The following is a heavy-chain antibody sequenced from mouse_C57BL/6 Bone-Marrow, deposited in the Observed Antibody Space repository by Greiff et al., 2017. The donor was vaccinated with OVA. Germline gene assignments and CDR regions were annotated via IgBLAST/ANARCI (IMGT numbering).Heavy chain of an antibody. D-gene: IGHD2-3*01. J-gene: IGHJ4*01. CDR1: GYTFTSYW. Sequence: VQLQQPGAELVRPGTSVKLSCKASGYTFTSYWMHWVKQRPGQGLEWIGVIDPSDSYTNYNQKFKGKATLTVDTSSSTAYMQLSSLTSEDSAVYYGARAEGGYYVLDYWGQGTSVTVSS. CDR3: ARAEGGYYVLDY. V-gene: IGHV1-59*01. CDR2: IDPSDSYT.